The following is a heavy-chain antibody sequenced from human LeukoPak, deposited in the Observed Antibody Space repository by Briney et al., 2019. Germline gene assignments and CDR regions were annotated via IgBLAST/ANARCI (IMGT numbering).Heavy chain of an antibody. V-gene: IGHV1-24*01. D-gene: IGHD6-13*01. CDR2: FDPEDGET. CDR3: ATDISKQQLEQNWFDP. CDR1: GYTLTELS. J-gene: IGHJ5*02. Sequence: ASVKVSCKVSGYTLTELSMHWARQAPGKGLEWMGGFDPEDGETIYAQKFQGRVTMTEDTSTDTAYMELSSLRSEDTAVYYCATDISKQQLEQNWFDPWGQGTLVTVSS.